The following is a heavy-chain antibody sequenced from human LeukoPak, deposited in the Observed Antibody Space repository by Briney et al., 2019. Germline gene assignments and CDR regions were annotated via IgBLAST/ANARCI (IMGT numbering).Heavy chain of an antibody. CDR3: ARVSPYSTGWYYFDY. CDR1: GFTFSSYD. D-gene: IGHD6-19*01. V-gene: IGHV3-13*01. Sequence: SGGSLRLSCAASGFTFSSYDMHWVRQATGKGLEWVSAIGTAGVTYYPGSVKGRFTISRENAKNSLYLQMNSLRAGDTAVYYCARVSPYSTGWYYFDYWGQGTLVTVSS. CDR2: IGTAGVT. J-gene: IGHJ4*02.